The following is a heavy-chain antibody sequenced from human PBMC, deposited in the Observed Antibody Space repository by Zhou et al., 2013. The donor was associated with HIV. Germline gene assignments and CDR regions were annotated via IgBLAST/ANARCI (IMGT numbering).Heavy chain of an antibody. CDR3: ARVRDGYNSGEYYFDY. CDR2: IIPILNLT. CDR1: GDTFTNYD. V-gene: IGHV1-69*04. D-gene: IGHD5-12*01. J-gene: IGHJ4*02. Sequence: QVQLVQSGAEVKNPGSSVKVSCKTSGDTFTNYDFTWVRRAPGQGLEWMGRIIPILNLTNYAQKFQGRLSITADKSTSTVYMDLSSLRSDDTAVYYCARVRDGYNSGEYYFDYWGQGTLVTVAS.